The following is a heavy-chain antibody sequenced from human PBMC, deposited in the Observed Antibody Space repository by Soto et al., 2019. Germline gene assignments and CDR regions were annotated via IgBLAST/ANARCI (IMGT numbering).Heavy chain of an antibody. D-gene: IGHD1-1*01. J-gene: IGHJ6*02. Sequence: SLRLSCVASWFNFVTYAIHWVRQAPGKGLQWVALIAYDVINTYYADSVKGRFTISRDNSKNTLHLQMNSLRPEDTGVYFCARVTPGNNLYYFSGLDVWGQGTSVTVSS. CDR1: WFNFVTYA. V-gene: IGHV3-30-3*01. CDR3: ARVTPGNNLYYFSGLDV. CDR2: IAYDVINT.